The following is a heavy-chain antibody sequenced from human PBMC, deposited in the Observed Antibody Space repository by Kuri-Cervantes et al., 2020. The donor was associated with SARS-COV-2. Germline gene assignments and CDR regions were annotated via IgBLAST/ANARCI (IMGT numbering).Heavy chain of an antibody. V-gene: IGHV3-7*03. J-gene: IGHJ6*03. CDR3: AKPKPTYIVVPAASYYYMDV. CDR2: IKEDGSEK. Sequence: GESLKISCTASGFTFSSHCMSWVRQAPGKGLEWVANIKEDGSEKHYVDSVKGRFTISRDNSKNTLYLQMNSLRAEDTAVYYCAKPKPTYIVVPAASYYYMDVWGKGTTVTVSS. D-gene: IGHD2-2*01. CDR1: GFTFSSHC.